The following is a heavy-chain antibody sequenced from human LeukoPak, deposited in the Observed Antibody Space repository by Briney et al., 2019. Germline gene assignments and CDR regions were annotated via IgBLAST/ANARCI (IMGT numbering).Heavy chain of an antibody. J-gene: IGHJ2*01. D-gene: IGHD3-16*01. CDR2: ISYDGKST. V-gene: IGHV3-30*04. CDR3: AREITLQSASYYRYFDL. Sequence: GGSLRLSCAASGFTFSSYAMHWVRQAPGKGLDYEAVISYDGKSTYHADSVKGRFTNSRDNSKNTLYLQMNSLRTEDTAVYYCAREITLQSASYYRYFDLWGRGTLVTVSS. CDR1: GFTFSSYA.